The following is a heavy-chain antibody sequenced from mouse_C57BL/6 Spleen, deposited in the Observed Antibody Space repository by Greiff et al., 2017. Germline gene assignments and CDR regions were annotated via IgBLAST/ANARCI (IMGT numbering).Heavy chain of an antibody. Sequence: EVNVVESGGDLVKPGGSLKLSCAASGFTFSSYGMSWVRQTPDKRLEWVATISSGGSYTSYPDSVKGRFTISRDNAKNTLYLQMSSLKSEDTAMYYCARRDDYGDYWGQGTTLTVSS. CDR2: ISSGGSYT. CDR3: ARRDDYGDY. V-gene: IGHV5-6*02. CDR1: GFTFSSYG. J-gene: IGHJ2*01. D-gene: IGHD2-4*01.